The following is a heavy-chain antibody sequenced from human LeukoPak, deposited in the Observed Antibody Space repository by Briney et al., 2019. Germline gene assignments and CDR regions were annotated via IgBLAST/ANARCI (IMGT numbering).Heavy chain of an antibody. D-gene: IGHD1-26*01. J-gene: IGHJ6*03. V-gene: IGHV3-48*01. CDR3: ASGGSGSYHPYYYYMDV. CDR1: GFTFSSYS. CDR2: ISSSSSTI. Sequence: PGGSLRLSCAASGFTFSSYSMYWVRQAPGKGLEWVSYISSSSSTIYYADSVKGRFTISRDNAKNSLYLQMNSLRAEDTAVYYCASGGSGSYHPYYYYMDVWGKGTTVTVSS.